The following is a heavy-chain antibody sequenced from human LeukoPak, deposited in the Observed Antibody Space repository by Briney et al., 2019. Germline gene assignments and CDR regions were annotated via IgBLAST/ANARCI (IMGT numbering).Heavy chain of an antibody. Sequence: ASVKVSCKASGYTFTTYYMDWVRQAPGQGLEWMGIINPSVGTTRYAQKFQGRVTMTRDTSTSTVYMELSSLRSEDTAVYYCARGYSSPSGDFDYWGQGTLVTVSS. D-gene: IGHD6-6*01. CDR2: INPSVGTT. V-gene: IGHV1-46*03. J-gene: IGHJ4*02. CDR1: GYTFTTYY. CDR3: ARGYSSPSGDFDY.